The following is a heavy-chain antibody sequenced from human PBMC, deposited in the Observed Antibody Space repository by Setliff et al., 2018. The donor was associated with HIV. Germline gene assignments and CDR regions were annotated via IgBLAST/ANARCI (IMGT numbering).Heavy chain of an antibody. J-gene: IGHJ6*02. D-gene: IGHD3-3*01. CDR3: ARVQYYSFWSGYFDIYGMDV. CDR2: TYYRSKWYY. V-gene: IGHV6-1*01. CDR1: GDSVSSNSAA. Sequence: SQTLSLTCAISGDSVSSNSAAWNWIRQSPARGLEWLGRTYYRSKWYYNYAVSVKSRITINPDSSKNTLYLEMNSLRVEDTAEYYCARVQYYSFWSGYFDIYGMDVWGQGTTVTVSS.